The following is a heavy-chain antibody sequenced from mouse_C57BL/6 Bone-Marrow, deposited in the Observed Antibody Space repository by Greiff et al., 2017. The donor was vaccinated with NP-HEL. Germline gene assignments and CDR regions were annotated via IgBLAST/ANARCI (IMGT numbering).Heavy chain of an antibody. CDR2: IDPSDSYT. CDR1: GYTFTSYW. V-gene: IGHV1-59*01. Sequence: QVQLQQPGAELVRPGTSVKLSCKASGYTFTSYWMHWVKQRPGQGLEWIGVIDPSDSYTNYNQKFKGKATLTVDTSSSTAYMQLSSLTSEDSAVYYCARCEHWYFDVWGTGTTVTVSS. J-gene: IGHJ1*03. CDR3: ARCEHWYFDV.